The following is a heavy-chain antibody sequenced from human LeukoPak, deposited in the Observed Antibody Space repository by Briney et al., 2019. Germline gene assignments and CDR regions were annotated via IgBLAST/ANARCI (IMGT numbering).Heavy chain of an antibody. V-gene: IGHV4-38-2*02. Sequence: SETLSLTCTVSGYSISSGYYRGWIRQPPGKGLEWIGSIYHSGSTYYNPSLQSRVTISVDTSNNQFSLKLSSVTAADTAVYYCAREVGRSFDYWGQGTLVTVSS. CDR1: GYSISSGYY. CDR2: IYHSGST. J-gene: IGHJ4*02. D-gene: IGHD2-2*01. CDR3: AREVGRSFDY.